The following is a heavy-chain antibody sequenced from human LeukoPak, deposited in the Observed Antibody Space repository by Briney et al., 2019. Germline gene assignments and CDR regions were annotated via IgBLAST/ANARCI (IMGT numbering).Heavy chain of an antibody. CDR3: ARGPNMVRGVITDY. V-gene: IGHV4-34*01. CDR1: GGSFSGYY. D-gene: IGHD3-10*01. J-gene: IGHJ4*02. CDR2: INHSGST. Sequence: SETLSLTCAVYGGSFSGYYWSWIRQPPGKGLEWIGEINHSGSTNYNPSLKSRVTISVDTSKNQFSLKLSSVTAADTAVYYCARGPNMVRGVITDYWGQGTLVTVSS.